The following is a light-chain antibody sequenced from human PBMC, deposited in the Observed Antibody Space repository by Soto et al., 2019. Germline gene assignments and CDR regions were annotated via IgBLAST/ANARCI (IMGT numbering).Light chain of an antibody. J-gene: IGKJ1*01. CDR1: QSVSSH. V-gene: IGKV3-20*01. CDR2: GAS. CDR3: QQYGSSKT. Sequence: EIVLTQSPGTLSLSPCERATLSFRASQSVSSHLAWYQQRPGQAPRLLIYGASSRATGIPDRFSGSGSGTDFTLTISRLEPEDFAVYYCQQYGSSKTFGQGTKVDIK.